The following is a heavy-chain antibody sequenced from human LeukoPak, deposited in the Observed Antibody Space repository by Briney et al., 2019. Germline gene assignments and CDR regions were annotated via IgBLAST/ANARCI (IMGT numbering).Heavy chain of an antibody. V-gene: IGHV1-69*05. Sequence: GASVKVSCKTSGGTFNNSAISWVRQAPGQGLEWLGGIMPLFGTACYAQKFQGRVIITKDESTRTVYLELTSLTSDDTAVYYCARDVHGDYGSGWFDPWGQGTLVSVSS. CDR3: ARDVHGDYGSGWFDP. CDR1: GGTFNNSA. J-gene: IGHJ5*02. CDR2: IMPLFGTA. D-gene: IGHD4-17*01.